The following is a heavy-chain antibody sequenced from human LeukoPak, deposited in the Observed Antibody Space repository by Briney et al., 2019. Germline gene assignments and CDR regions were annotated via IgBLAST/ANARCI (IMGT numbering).Heavy chain of an antibody. CDR1: GGSISSYY. V-gene: IGHV4-59*08. J-gene: IGHJ4*02. Sequence: SETLSLTCTVSGGSISSYYWSWIRQPPGKGLEWIGYIYYSGSTNYNPSLKSRVTISVDTSKNQFSLKLSSVTAADTAVYYCARMGDYVWGSYRPPYYFDYWGQGTLVTVSS. CDR3: ARMGDYVWGSYRPPYYFDY. D-gene: IGHD3-16*02. CDR2: IYYSGST.